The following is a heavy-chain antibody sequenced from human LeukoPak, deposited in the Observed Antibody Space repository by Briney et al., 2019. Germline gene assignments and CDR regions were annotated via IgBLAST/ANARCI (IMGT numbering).Heavy chain of an antibody. V-gene: IGHV1-2*02. D-gene: IGHD6-19*01. CDR3: ARELAVAGTYPYYYYGMDV. J-gene: IGHJ6*02. Sequence: ASVKVSCKASGYTFTGYYMHWVRQAPGQGLEWMGWINPNSGGTNYAQKFQGRVTMTRDTSISTAYMELSRLRSDDTAVYYCARELAVAGTYPYYYYGMDVWGQGTKVTVSS. CDR2: INPNSGGT. CDR1: GYTFTGYY.